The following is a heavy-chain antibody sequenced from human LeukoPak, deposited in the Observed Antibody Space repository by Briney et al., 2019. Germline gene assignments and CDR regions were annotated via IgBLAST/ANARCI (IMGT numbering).Heavy chain of an antibody. Sequence: SETLSLTCTVSGGSISSNIYYWGWIRQPPGQRLEWIGTIYYSRSTYYNPSLKSRVTISVDTSKNQFSLRLRSVTAADTAVYYCGKHLGPGEGFDMWGQGTMVTVSS. CDR1: GGSISSNIYY. V-gene: IGHV4-39*01. J-gene: IGHJ3*02. CDR2: IYYSRST. CDR3: GKHLGPGEGFDM.